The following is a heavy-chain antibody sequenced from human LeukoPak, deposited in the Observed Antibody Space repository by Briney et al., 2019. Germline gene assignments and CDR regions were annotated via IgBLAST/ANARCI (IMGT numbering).Heavy chain of an antibody. V-gene: IGHV3-23*01. CDR1: GFAFSSYA. Sequence: GGSLRLSCAAPGFAFSSYAMSWVRQAPGKGLEWVSGISGSGGSTYHADSAKGRFTISRDNSKNTLYLQMTSLRAEDTAVYYCAKELYSYGSGCYGYWGQGTLVTVVS. J-gene: IGHJ4*02. CDR3: AKELYSYGSGCYGY. CDR2: ISGSGGST. D-gene: IGHD3-10*01.